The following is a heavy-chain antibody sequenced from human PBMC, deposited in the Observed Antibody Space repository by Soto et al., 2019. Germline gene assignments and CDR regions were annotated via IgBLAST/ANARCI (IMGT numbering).Heavy chain of an antibody. CDR3: ARQSGYSNYYYCYGMDV. J-gene: IGHJ6*02. CDR1: GYSFTSYC. D-gene: IGHD4-4*01. V-gene: IGHV5-51*01. CDR2: IYPGDSDT. Sequence: HGESLKISCKGSGYSFTSYCIGWVRQMPWKGLEWMGIIYPGDSDTRYSPSFQGQVTISADKSISTAYLQWSSLKASDTAMYYCARQSGYSNYYYCYGMDVWGPGTTVTV.